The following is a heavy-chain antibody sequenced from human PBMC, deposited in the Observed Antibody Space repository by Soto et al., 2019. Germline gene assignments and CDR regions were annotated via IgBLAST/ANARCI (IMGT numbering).Heavy chain of an antibody. CDR3: ARDPTHCSSPSCYGRIFDY. CDR1: GYTFTSYY. Sequence: QVQLVQSGAEVKKPGASVKVSCKASGYTFTSYYMHWVRQAPGQGLEWMGIINPSGGSTSYAQKFQGRVTMTRDTSTSTVYMELSSLRSEDTAVYYCARDPTHCSSPSCYGRIFDYWGQGTLVTVSS. D-gene: IGHD2-2*01. V-gene: IGHV1-46*03. J-gene: IGHJ4*02. CDR2: INPSGGST.